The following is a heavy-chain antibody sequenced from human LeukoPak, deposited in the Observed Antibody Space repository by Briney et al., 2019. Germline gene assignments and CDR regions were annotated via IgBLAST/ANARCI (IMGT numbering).Heavy chain of an antibody. CDR1: GYTFTSYY. J-gene: IGHJ4*02. CDR3: AREGGYCSGGTCYYFDY. D-gene: IGHD2-15*01. Sequence: GASVKLSCTASGYTFTSYYMHWVRQAPGQGLEWMGGIIPIFGTANYAQKFQGRVTMTRDMSTSTVYMELSSLRSEDTAVYYCAREGGYCSGGTCYYFDYWGQGTLVTVSS. V-gene: IGHV1-46*01. CDR2: IIPIFGTA.